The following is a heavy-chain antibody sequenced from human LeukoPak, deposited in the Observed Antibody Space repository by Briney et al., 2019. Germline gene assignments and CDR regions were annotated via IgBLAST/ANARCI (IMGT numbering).Heavy chain of an antibody. CDR3: VKGDYDVLTGWNNWFDP. Sequence: PGGSLRLSCAASGFTFSSFAMSWVRQAPGKGLEWASAISGTGGSTFYADSVKGRFTISRDNSKYTLFLQMNSLRAEDTALYFCVKGDYDVLTGWNNWFDPWGQGTLVTVSS. V-gene: IGHV3-23*01. CDR2: ISGTGGST. J-gene: IGHJ5*02. D-gene: IGHD3-9*01. CDR1: GFTFSSFA.